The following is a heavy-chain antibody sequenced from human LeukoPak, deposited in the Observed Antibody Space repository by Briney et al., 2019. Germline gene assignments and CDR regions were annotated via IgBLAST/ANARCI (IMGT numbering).Heavy chain of an antibody. Sequence: PGGSLRLSCAASGFTFSSYDMHWVRQAPGKGLEWVALIWYDGSNKNYADSVKGRFTISRDNSKNTLFLQMNSLRAEDTAVYYCAKDGGRVAAALDFWGQGTPVTVSS. CDR3: AKDGGRVAAALDF. CDR1: GFTFSSYD. D-gene: IGHD6-13*01. CDR2: IWYDGSNK. J-gene: IGHJ4*02. V-gene: IGHV3-33*06.